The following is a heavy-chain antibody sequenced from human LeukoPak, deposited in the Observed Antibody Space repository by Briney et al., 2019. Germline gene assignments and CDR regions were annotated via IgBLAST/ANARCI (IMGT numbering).Heavy chain of an antibody. Sequence: SETLSLTCTVSGGSISSGDYYWSWLRQPPGKVLEWIGYIYYSGSTYYNPSLKSRVTISVDTSKNQFSLKLSSVTAADTAVYYCARGGGIAALRRGCIDYWGQGTLVTVSS. CDR2: IYYSGST. J-gene: IGHJ4*02. D-gene: IGHD6-6*01. V-gene: IGHV4-30-4*08. CDR3: ARGGGIAALRRGCIDY. CDR1: GGSISSGDYY.